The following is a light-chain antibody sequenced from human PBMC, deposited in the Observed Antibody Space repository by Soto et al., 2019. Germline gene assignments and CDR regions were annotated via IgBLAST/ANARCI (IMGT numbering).Light chain of an antibody. Sequence: DIALTQSPATLSLSAGERATLSCRASQTVSNYLAWYQQKPGQSPRLLIYDIYNRATGIPARFSGSGSGTEFTLTISSLEPEDSAVYDCHQRTSWPRSTFGQGTRLEIK. CDR2: DIY. V-gene: IGKV3-11*01. J-gene: IGKJ2*02. CDR3: HQRTSWPRST. CDR1: QTVSNY.